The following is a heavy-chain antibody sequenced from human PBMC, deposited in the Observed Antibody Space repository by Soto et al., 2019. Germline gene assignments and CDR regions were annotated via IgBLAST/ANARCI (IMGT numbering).Heavy chain of an antibody. J-gene: IGHJ4*02. CDR1: GGSIDSGGYY. Sequence: SETLFLTCTISGGSIDSGGYYWSWIRQPPGKGLEWIGYIFYSGSTNYNPSLKSRVTISVDTSKNQFSLKLSSVTAADTAVYYCARERKDYYDSSGYFDYWGQGTLVTVSS. CDR2: IFYSGST. CDR3: ARERKDYYDSSGYFDY. V-gene: IGHV4-61*08. D-gene: IGHD3-22*01.